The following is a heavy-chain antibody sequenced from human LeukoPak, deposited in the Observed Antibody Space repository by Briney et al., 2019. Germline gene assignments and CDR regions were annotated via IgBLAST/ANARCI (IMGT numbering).Heavy chain of an antibody. CDR3: ARGYCSSTSCDPYFDY. Sequence: GGSLRLSCAASGFTFSSYWMSWVRQAPGKGLEWVANIKQDGSEKYYVDSVKGRFTISRDNAKNSLYLQMNSLRAEDTAVYYCARGYCSSTSCDPYFDYWGQGTLVTVSS. V-gene: IGHV3-7*03. CDR2: IKQDGSEK. D-gene: IGHD2-2*01. CDR1: GFTFSSYW. J-gene: IGHJ4*02.